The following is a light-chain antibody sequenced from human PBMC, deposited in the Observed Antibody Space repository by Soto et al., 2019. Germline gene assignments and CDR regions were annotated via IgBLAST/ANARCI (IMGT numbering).Light chain of an antibody. Sequence: QSALTQPRSVSGSPGQSVTISCTGTSSDVGGYDYVSWYQQHPGKATKLMIYDVTKRPSGVPDRFSGSKSGNTASLTISGLQTEDDADYYCCSYAGSHTWVFGGGTKLTVL. V-gene: IGLV2-11*01. CDR1: SSDVGGYDY. CDR3: CSYAGSHTWV. CDR2: DVT. J-gene: IGLJ3*02.